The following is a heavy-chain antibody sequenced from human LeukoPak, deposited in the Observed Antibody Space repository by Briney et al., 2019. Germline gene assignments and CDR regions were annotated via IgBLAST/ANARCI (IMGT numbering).Heavy chain of an antibody. CDR3: AREGRCSGGSCFYYYYGMDV. CDR2: IYSGGST. V-gene: IGHV3-53*01. J-gene: IGHJ6*02. CDR1: RFTVSSNY. Sequence: GGSLRLSCAASRFTVSSNYMSWVRQAPGKGLEWVSVIYSGGSTYYADSVKGRFTISRDNSKNTLYLQMNSLRAEDTAVYYCAREGRCSGGSCFYYYYGMDVWGQGTTVTVSS. D-gene: IGHD2-15*01.